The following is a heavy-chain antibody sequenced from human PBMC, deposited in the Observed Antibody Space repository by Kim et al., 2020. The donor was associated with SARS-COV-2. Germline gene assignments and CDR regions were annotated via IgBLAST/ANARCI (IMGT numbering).Heavy chain of an antibody. CDR3: ARDKGAGSPSPFDY. CDR1: GFTFSSYG. D-gene: IGHD3-10*01. V-gene: IGHV3-33*01. J-gene: IGHJ4*02. Sequence: GGSLRLSCAASGFTFSSYGMHWVRQAPGKGLEWVAVIWYDGSNKYYADSVKGRFTISRDNSKNTLYLQMNSLRAEDTAVYYCARDKGAGSPSPFDYWGQGTLVTVSS. CDR2: IWYDGSNK.